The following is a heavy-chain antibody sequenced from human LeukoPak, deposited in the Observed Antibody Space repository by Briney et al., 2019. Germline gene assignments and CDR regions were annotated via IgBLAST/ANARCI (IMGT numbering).Heavy chain of an antibody. J-gene: IGHJ3*02. Sequence: SETLSLTCAVYGGSFSGYYWSWIRQPPGKGLEWIGEINHSGSTNYNPSLKSRVTISVDTSKYQFSLKLSSVTAADTAVYYCASITVVTVDAFDIWGQGTMVTVSS. D-gene: IGHD2-21*02. CDR2: INHSGST. CDR3: ASITVVTVDAFDI. CDR1: GGSFSGYY. V-gene: IGHV4-34*01.